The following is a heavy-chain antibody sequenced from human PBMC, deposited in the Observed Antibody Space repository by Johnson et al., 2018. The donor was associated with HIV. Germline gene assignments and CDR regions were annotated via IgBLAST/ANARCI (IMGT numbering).Heavy chain of an antibody. CDR1: GFTFSSYA. V-gene: IGHV3-30*04. CDR2: ISYDGSNK. CDR3: ARELGSGWGETADAFDI. Sequence: QMLLVESGGGVVQPGRSLRLSCAASGFTFSSYAMHWVRQAPGKGLECVAVISYDGSNKYYADSVKGRFTISRDNSKNTLYLQMNSLRAEDTAVYYCARELGSGWGETADAFDIWGQGTMVTVSS. D-gene: IGHD6-19*01. J-gene: IGHJ3*02.